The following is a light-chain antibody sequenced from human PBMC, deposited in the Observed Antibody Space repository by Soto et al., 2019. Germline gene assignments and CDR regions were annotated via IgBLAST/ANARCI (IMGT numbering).Light chain of an antibody. CDR3: CSYAETSTSVA. CDR2: EGT. J-gene: IGLJ2*01. V-gene: IGLV2-23*01. CDR1: TSDVGNYNL. Sequence: QSALTQPASVSGSPGQSITISCTGTTSDVGNYNLVSWYQHHPGKAPKVMIYEGTQRPPGVSNRFSGSKSGNTASLTISGLQAEDEADYYRCSYAETSTSVAFGGGTKVTVL.